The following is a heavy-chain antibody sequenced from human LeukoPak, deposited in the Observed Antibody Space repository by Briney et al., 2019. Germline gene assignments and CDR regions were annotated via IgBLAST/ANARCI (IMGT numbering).Heavy chain of an antibody. CDR3: ARLGASGSGHGGAIDY. CDR1: CGSITTSSYY. CDR2: IYYSGNT. D-gene: IGHD3-10*01. Sequence: SETLSLTCTVSCGSITTSSYYLGWIRQPPGKGLEWIGAIYYSGNTYSNPSLKSRVTMYVDTSKNQFSLKMSSVTAPDTAVYYCARLGASGSGHGGAIDYWGQGTLVTVSS. J-gene: IGHJ4*02. V-gene: IGHV4-39*01.